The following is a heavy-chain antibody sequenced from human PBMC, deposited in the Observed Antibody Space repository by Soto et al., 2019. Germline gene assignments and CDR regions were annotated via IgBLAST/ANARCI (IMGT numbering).Heavy chain of an antibody. CDR1: GGSISSSSYY. D-gene: IGHD6-19*01. V-gene: IGHV4-39*07. CDR3: ARAGMAGAGLDNGFDP. Sequence: SETLSLTCTVSGGSISSSSYYWGWIRQPPGKGLEWIGSIYYSGSTYYNPSLKSRVTISVDTSKNQFSLKLSSVTAADTAVYYCARAGMAGAGLDNGFDPWGQGTLVTVS. J-gene: IGHJ5*02. CDR2: IYYSGST.